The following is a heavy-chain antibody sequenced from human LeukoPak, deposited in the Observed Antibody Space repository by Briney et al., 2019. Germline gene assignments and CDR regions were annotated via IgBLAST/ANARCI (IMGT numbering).Heavy chain of an antibody. J-gene: IGHJ4*02. CDR3: AKDYRGDVFDY. CDR1: GGSIASYS. CDR2: MSSSGST. D-gene: IGHD2-21*01. Sequence: PSETLCLTCIVSGGSIASYSWSWIRQPAGKGLEWIGRMSSSGSTNYNPSLKSRVTVSVDTSKNQFSLKLSSVTAADTAVYYCAKDYRGDVFDYWGQGTVDTVSS. V-gene: IGHV4-4*07.